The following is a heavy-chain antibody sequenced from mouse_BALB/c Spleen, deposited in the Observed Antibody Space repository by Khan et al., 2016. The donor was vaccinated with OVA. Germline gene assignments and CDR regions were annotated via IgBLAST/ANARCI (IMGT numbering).Heavy chain of an antibody. CDR3: LRFHAGY. CDR2: MNTYTGEP. J-gene: IGHJ2*01. Sequence: QIQLVQSGPELKKPGETVKISCKASGYTFKDYVMNWVKQSPGEGLKWMGWMNTYTGEPTYADDFKGRFAFSLETSASTVYLQISSLKREDTATYFCLRFHAGYWGQGTTLTVSS. CDR1: GYTFKDYV. V-gene: IGHV9-3-1*01.